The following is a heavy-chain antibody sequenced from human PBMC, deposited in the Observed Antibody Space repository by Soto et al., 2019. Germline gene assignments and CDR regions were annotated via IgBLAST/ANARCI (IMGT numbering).Heavy chain of an antibody. CDR1: AFSLSTGGVG. D-gene: IGHD2-21*02. CDR3: IQSRCGGDCLQSYASHYYYGMDV. CDR2: IYWDDDK. V-gene: IGHV2-5*02. Sequence: SGPTLVNPTQTLTLTCTFSAFSLSTGGVGVGWIRQPPGKALEWLALIYWDDDKRYSPSLRSRLTISKDTSKNQVVLTMTNMDPVDTATYYCIQSRCGGDCLQSYASHYYYGMDVWGQGTTVTVSS. J-gene: IGHJ6*02.